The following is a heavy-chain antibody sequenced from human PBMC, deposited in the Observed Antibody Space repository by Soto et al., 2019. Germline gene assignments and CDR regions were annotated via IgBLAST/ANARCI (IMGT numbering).Heavy chain of an antibody. J-gene: IGHJ6*02. CDR1: GFTFSSYG. D-gene: IGHD3-3*01. V-gene: IGHV3-30*18. CDR3: AKARDYNFWSGDDHLHDYYGMVD. CDR2: ISYDGSNK. Sequence: GGSLRLSCAASGFTFSSYGMHWVRQAPGKGLERVAVISYDGSNKYYADSVKGRFTISRDNSKNTLYLQRNSLRAEDTAVYYCAKARDYNFWSGDDHLHDYYGMVDLGQGTTVTAS.